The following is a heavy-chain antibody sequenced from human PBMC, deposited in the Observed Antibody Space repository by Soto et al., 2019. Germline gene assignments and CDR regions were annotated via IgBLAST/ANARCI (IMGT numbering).Heavy chain of an antibody. CDR1: GFTFSSYG. D-gene: IGHD5-18*01. CDR2: ISYDGSNK. V-gene: IGHV3-30*18. CDR3: AKEPALRRYGYAYWYFDL. Sequence: QVQLVESGGGVVQPGRSLRLSCAASGFTFSSYGMHWVRQAPGKGLEWVAVISYDGSNKYYADSVKGRFTISRDNSKNTLYLQMNSLRAEDTAVYYCAKEPALRRYGYAYWYFDLWGRGTLVTVSS. J-gene: IGHJ2*01.